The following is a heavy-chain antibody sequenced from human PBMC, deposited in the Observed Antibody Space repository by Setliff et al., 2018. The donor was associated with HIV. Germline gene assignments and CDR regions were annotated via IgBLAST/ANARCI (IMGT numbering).Heavy chain of an antibody. V-gene: IGHV4-38-2*01. Sequence: SLTCAVSGYSISSGYYWGWIRQPPGKGLEWIGSIYHSGSTYYNPSLKSRVTISVDTSKNQFSLKLSSVTAADTAVYYCASEYCSSTSCYPYDYWGQGTLVTVSS. CDR2: IYHSGST. CDR1: GYSISSGYY. J-gene: IGHJ4*02. CDR3: ASEYCSSTSCYPYDY. D-gene: IGHD2-2*01.